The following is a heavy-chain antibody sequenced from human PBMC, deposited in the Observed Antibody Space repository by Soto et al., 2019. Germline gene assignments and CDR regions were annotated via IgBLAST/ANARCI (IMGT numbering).Heavy chain of an antibody. V-gene: IGHV1-69*02. CDR3: ARTTLVVVVAATPDDAFDI. D-gene: IGHD2-15*01. CDR2: IIPILGIA. Sequence: QVQLVQSGAEVKKPGSSVKVSCKASGGTFSSYTISWVRQAPGQGLEWMGRIIPILGIANYAQKFQGRVTITADKSTSTAYMELSSLRSEDTAVYYCARTTLVVVVAATPDDAFDIWGQGTMVTVSS. CDR1: GGTFSSYT. J-gene: IGHJ3*02.